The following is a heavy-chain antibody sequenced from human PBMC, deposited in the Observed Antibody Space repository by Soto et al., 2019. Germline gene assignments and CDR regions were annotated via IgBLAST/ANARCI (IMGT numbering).Heavy chain of an antibody. CDR2: SYSGGST. V-gene: IGHV3-53*01. CDR1: GFTVSSNY. J-gene: IGHJ6*02. Sequence: PGGSLRLSCAASGFTVSSNYMSWVRQAPGKGLEWVSGSYSGGSTYYADSVKGRFTISRDNSKDTLYLQMNSLRAEDTAVYYCAREAIVEGIYYYYGMDVWGQGTTVTVSS. D-gene: IGHD2-15*01. CDR3: AREAIVEGIYYYYGMDV.